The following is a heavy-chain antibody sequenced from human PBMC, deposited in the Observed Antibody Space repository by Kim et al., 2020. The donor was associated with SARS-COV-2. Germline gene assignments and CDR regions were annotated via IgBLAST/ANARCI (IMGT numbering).Heavy chain of an antibody. V-gene: IGHV1-69*13. D-gene: IGHD2-2*01. Sequence: SVKVSCKASGGTFSSYAISWVRQAPGQGLEWVGGIIPIFGTANYAQKFQGRVTITADESTSTAYMELSSLRSEDTAVYYCARGQVVVVPAAYYYGMDVWGQGTTVTVSS. CDR1: GGTFSSYA. CDR2: IIPIFGTA. CDR3: ARGQVVVVPAAYYYGMDV. J-gene: IGHJ6*02.